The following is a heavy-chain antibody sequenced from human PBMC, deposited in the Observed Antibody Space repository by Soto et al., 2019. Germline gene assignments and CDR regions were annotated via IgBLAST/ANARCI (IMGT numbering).Heavy chain of an antibody. Sequence: SETLSLTCAVYGGSSSSYYWSWIRQPPGKGLEWIGEVYQSGGTNYNPSLKSRVTISEDTSKNQFSLKLKSVTAADTAVYYCGAVASSADFYGKDVWGQGTTVTVSS. CDR3: GAVASSADFYGKDV. D-gene: IGHD6-19*01. CDR2: VYQSGGT. J-gene: IGHJ6*02. V-gene: IGHV4-34*01. CDR1: GGSSSSYY.